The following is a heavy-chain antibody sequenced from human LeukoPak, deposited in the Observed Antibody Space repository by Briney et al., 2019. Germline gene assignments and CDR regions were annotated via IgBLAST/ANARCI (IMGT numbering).Heavy chain of an antibody. Sequence: GESLKISCKGSGYSFTSYWIGWVRQMPGKGLEWMGIIYPGDSDTRYSPSFQGQFTISADKSISTAYLQWSSLKASDTAMYYCARLRYYYDSSGYEDAFDIWGQGTMVTVSS. CDR2: IYPGDSDT. CDR3: ARLRYYYDSSGYEDAFDI. D-gene: IGHD3-22*01. V-gene: IGHV5-51*01. J-gene: IGHJ3*02. CDR1: GYSFTSYW.